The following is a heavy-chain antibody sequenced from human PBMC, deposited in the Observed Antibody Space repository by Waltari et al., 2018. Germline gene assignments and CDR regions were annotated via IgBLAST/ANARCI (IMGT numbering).Heavy chain of an antibody. CDR1: GGSFSGYY. CDR2: VDHGGSA. J-gene: IGHJ4*02. CDR3: ARGNGGYSD. Sequence: QVQLQQWGAGLLTPSETLSLTCGVSGGSFSGYYWGWIRQPPGKGLEWIGEVDHGGSAKYLPSLKNRVTRAVDTSSNQFSLKMISVTAADTAVYYCARGNGGYSDWGPGALVAVSS. D-gene: IGHD1-26*01. V-gene: IGHV4-34*02.